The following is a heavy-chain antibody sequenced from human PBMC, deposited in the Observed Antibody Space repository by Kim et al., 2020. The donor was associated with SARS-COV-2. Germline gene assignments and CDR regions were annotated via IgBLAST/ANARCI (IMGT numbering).Heavy chain of an antibody. D-gene: IGHD2-21*02. CDR3: AKGDKRFDN. V-gene: IGHV3-23*01. Sequence: GGSLRLSCAASGLTFSSYGMSWARQAPGKGLEWVSGISGSGRRTDYADAVKGRFIISRDNSKSELYLQIKSLRAEDTAIYYCAKGDKRFDNWGQGTLVAAS. J-gene: IGHJ4*02. CDR2: ISGSGRRT. CDR1: GLTFSSYG.